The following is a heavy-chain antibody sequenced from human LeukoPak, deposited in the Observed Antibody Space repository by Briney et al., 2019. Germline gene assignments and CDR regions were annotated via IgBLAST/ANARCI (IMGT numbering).Heavy chain of an antibody. D-gene: IGHD3-10*01. Sequence: SETLSLTCAVSGGSISSGTLYWSWIRQPAGKGLEWIGRIYSSGSTNYNPSLKSRVTISVDTSKNQFSLKLSSVTAADTAVYYCATMPRCSMVRGATFDYWGQGTLVTVSS. J-gene: IGHJ4*02. CDR1: GGSISSGTLY. CDR3: ATMPRCSMVRGATFDY. CDR2: IYSSGST. V-gene: IGHV4-61*02.